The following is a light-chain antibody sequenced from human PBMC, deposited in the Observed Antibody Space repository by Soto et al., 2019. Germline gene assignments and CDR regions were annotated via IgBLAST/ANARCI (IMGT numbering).Light chain of an antibody. V-gene: IGLV2-11*01. CDR1: SSDVGTYKF. CDR3: CSYAGSYTVV. CDR2: DVS. Sequence: QSALTQPRSVSGSPGQSVTISCTGASSDVGTYKFVSWYQQLPGKAPQLMIYDVSKRPSGVPDRFSGSKSGNTASLTISGLQAEDEADYYCCSYAGSYTVVFGTGTKLTVL. J-gene: IGLJ1*01.